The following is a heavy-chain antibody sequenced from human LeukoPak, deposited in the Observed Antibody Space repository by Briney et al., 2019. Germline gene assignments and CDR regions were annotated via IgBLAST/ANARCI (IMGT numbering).Heavy chain of an antibody. CDR3: AKEGGIAVAGPTEFDY. V-gene: IGHV3-30*18. J-gene: IGHJ4*02. CDR2: ISYDGSNK. CDR1: GFTFSSYG. Sequence: GGYLRLSCAASGFTFSSYGMHWVRQAPGKGLVWVAVISYDGSNKYYADSVKGRFTISRDNSKNTLYLQMNSLRAEDTAVYYCAKEGGIAVAGPTEFDYWGQGTLVTVSS. D-gene: IGHD6-19*01.